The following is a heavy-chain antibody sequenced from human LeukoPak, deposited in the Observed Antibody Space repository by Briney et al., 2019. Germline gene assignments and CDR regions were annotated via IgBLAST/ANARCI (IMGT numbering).Heavy chain of an antibody. Sequence: GGSLRLSCAASGFTFSSYSMNWVRQAPGEGLEWVSSISSSSSYIYYADSVKGRFTISRDNAKNSLYLQMNSLRAEDTAVYYCARDHSSSWYYPAYYYYYGMDVWGQGTTVTVSS. D-gene: IGHD6-13*01. CDR2: ISSSSSYI. J-gene: IGHJ6*02. CDR3: ARDHSSSWYYPAYYYYYGMDV. V-gene: IGHV3-21*01. CDR1: GFTFSSYS.